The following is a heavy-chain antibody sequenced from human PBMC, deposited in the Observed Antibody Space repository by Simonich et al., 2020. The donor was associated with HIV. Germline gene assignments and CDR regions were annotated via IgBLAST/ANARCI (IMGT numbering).Heavy chain of an antibody. Sequence: QVQLQQWGAGLLKPSETLSLTCAVYGGSFSGYYWSWIRQPPGKGLGWIGETIHSGSTNSTPSLTMRVTISVDTSNTQFSLKLSSVTAADTAVYYCARIIAAAGTENYYYYYYMDVWGKGTTVTVSS. CDR1: GGSFSGYY. D-gene: IGHD6-13*01. CDR3: ARIIAAAGTENYYYYYYMDV. V-gene: IGHV4-34*12. J-gene: IGHJ6*03. CDR2: TIHSGST.